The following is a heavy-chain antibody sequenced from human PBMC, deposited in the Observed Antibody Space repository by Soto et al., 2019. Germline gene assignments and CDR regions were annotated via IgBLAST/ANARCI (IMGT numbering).Heavy chain of an antibody. CDR1: GFSLSRHW. Sequence: GGSLRPSCEASGFSLSRHWMPWVRQAPGKGLVWVSHIGHDGSRTTDADSVQGRFTISSENARNTLYLQLNSLRAAAKAVYYWARDNNWSYDYWGQGSVVPFSS. V-gene: IGHV3-74*03. J-gene: IGHJ4*02. CDR3: ARDNNWSYDY. CDR2: IGHDGSRT.